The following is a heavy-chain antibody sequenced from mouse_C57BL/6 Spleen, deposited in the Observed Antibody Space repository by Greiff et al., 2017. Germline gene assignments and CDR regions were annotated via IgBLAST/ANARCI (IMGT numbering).Heavy chain of an antibody. Sequence: VQLQQSGAELVRPGASVKLSCTASGFNIKDDYMHWVKQRPEQGLEWIGWIDPENGDTEYASKFQGKATITADTSSNTAYLQLSRLTSEDTAVYYCTFITTVEFAYWGQGTLVTVSA. V-gene: IGHV14-4*01. J-gene: IGHJ3*01. D-gene: IGHD1-1*01. CDR1: GFNIKDDY. CDR2: IDPENGDT. CDR3: TFITTVEFAY.